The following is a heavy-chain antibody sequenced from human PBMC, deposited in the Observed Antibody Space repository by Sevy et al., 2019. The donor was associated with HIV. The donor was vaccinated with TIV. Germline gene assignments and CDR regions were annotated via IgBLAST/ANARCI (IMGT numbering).Heavy chain of an antibody. J-gene: IGHJ4*02. CDR2: IWLDGRNK. V-gene: IGHV3-33*01. Sequence: GGSLRPSCAASGFTSSSNGMPWFRQAPAKGREGGAVIWLDGRNKYYADSVRGRFTISRENSKSTLFLQINSLRAEDTAVYFCARDKDYSNYLPDYWGQGTLVTVSS. CDR3: ARDKDYSNYLPDY. CDR1: GFTSSSNG. D-gene: IGHD4-4*01.